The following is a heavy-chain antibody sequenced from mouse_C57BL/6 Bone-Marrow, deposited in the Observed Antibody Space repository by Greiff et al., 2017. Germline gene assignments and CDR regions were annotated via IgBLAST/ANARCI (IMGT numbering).Heavy chain of an antibody. Sequence: VQLQQSGPELVKPGASVKISCKASGYTFTDYYMHWVKQSHGKSLEWIGDINPNNGGTSYNQKFKGKATLTVDKSSSTAYMELRSLTSEDSAVYYCAREEPRVYAYAMDYWGQGTSVTVSS. CDR3: AREEPRVYAYAMDY. D-gene: IGHD1-3*01. V-gene: IGHV1-26*01. CDR1: GYTFTDYY. CDR2: INPNNGGT. J-gene: IGHJ4*01.